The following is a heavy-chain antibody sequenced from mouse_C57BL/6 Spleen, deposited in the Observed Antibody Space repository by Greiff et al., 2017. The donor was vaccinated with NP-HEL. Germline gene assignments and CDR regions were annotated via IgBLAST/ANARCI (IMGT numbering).Heavy chain of an antibody. CDR3: TRDRLTPGYFDV. CDR2: ISSGGDYI. CDR1: GFTFSSYA. J-gene: IGHJ1*03. V-gene: IGHV5-9-1*02. Sequence: EVQVVESGEGLVKPGGSLKLSCAASGFTFSSYAMSWVRQTPEKRLEWVAYISSGGDYIYYADTVKGRFTISRDNARNTLYLQMSSLKSEDTAMYYCTRDRLTPGYFDVWGTGTTVTVSS. D-gene: IGHD1-1*01.